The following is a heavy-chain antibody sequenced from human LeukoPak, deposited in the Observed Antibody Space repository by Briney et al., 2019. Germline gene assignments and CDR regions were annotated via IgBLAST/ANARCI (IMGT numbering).Heavy chain of an antibody. Sequence: GRSLRLSCAASGFTFSSYAMHWVRQAPGKGLEWVAVISYDGSNKYYADSVKGRFTISRDNSKNTLYLQMNSLRAEDTAVYYCARDRRYGDYVAKEDYWGQGTLVTVSS. D-gene: IGHD4-17*01. CDR2: ISYDGSNK. CDR1: GFTFSSYA. V-gene: IGHV3-30*04. J-gene: IGHJ4*02. CDR3: ARDRRYGDYVAKEDY.